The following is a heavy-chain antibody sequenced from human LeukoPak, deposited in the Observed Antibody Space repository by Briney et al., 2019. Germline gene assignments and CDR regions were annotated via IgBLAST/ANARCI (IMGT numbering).Heavy chain of an antibody. Sequence: ASVKVSCKASGYTFTGYYMHWVRQAPGQGLEWMGWINAYNGNTNYAQKLQGRVTMTTDTSTSTAYMELRSLRSDDTVVYYCARDINYCSSTSCFNWFDPWGQGTLVTVSS. D-gene: IGHD2-2*01. CDR2: INAYNGNT. J-gene: IGHJ5*02. V-gene: IGHV1-18*04. CDR1: GYTFTGYY. CDR3: ARDINYCSSTSCFNWFDP.